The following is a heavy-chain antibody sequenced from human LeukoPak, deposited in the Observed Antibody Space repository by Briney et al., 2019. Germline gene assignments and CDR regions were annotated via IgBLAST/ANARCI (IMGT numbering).Heavy chain of an antibody. V-gene: IGHV4-39*01. J-gene: IGHJ3*01. CDR1: GCSFSRDNYF. CDR3: ASLGGGGDVCSRISCYTGIDV. Sequence: PSETLSLTCTVSGCSFSRDNYFWGWIRQPPGKDLEWIGNIHYSGATYYNPSLKSRVTMSVDTSKNQLSLKLSSVTAPATAVCYWASLGGGGDVCSRISCYTGIDVWGLGTLVTVSS. CDR2: IHYSGAT. D-gene: IGHD2-2*01.